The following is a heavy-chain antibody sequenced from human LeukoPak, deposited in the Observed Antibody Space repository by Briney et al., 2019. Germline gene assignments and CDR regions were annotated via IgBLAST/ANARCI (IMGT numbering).Heavy chain of an antibody. Sequence: GGSLRLSCAASGFTFSSYSMNCVRQAPGKGPEWVSYISSSSTIYYAHSVKGRFTISRDNATNSLYLQMNSLRAEDTAVYYCARDKARVAGFDYWGREALVAVAS. D-gene: IGHD6-19*01. CDR1: GFTFSSYS. CDR2: ISSSSTI. V-gene: IGHV3-48*04. J-gene: IGHJ4*02. CDR3: ARDKARVAGFDY.